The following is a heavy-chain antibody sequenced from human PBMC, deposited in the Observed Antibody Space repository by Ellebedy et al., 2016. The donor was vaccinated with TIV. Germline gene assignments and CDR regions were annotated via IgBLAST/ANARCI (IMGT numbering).Heavy chain of an antibody. V-gene: IGHV3-21*04. CDR1: GFTFSSYA. Sequence: PGGSLRLSCAASGFTFSSYAMSWVRQAPGKGLEWVSYISYSGDLMYYADSVKGRFTTSRDHAENSLYLQMNSLRAEDTAVYYCARLGVIAAAGASDYWGQGTLVIVSS. CDR2: ISYSGDLM. CDR3: ARLGVIAAAGASDY. J-gene: IGHJ4*02. D-gene: IGHD6-13*01.